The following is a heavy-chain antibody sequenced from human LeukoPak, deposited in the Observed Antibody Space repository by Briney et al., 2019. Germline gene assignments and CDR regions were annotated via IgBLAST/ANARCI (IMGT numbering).Heavy chain of an antibody. J-gene: IGHJ5*02. CDR2: ICSDSSTI. D-gene: IGHD6-19*01. CDR1: RFTFSSYS. CDR3: ARKPVAGTGWFDP. V-gene: IGHV3-48*04. Sequence: PGGSLRLSCAASRFTFSSYSMNWVRQAPGKGLEWVSYICSDSSTIYYADSVKGRFTISRDNAKNSLYLQMNSLRAEDTAVYYCARKPVAGTGWFDPWGQGTLVTVSS.